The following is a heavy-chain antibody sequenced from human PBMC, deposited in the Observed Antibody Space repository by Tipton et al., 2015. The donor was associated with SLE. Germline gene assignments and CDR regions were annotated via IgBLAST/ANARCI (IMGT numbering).Heavy chain of an antibody. CDR2: ISDIRDFT. CDR3: AREQEDAYDI. V-gene: IGHV3-11*06. CDR1: GFTFSDYF. Sequence: SLRLSCAASGFTFSDYFMAWIRQAPGKGLEWVSYISDIRDFTNYADSVKGRFTISRDNAENSLYLQMNSLRVEDTALYYCAREQEDAYDIWGQGTMVIVSS. J-gene: IGHJ3*02.